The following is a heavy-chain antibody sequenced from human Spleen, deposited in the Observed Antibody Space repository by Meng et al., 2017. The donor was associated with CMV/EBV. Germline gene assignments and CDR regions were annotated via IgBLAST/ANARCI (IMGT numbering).Heavy chain of an antibody. CDR1: GFAFGTYA. J-gene: IGHJ4*02. V-gene: IGHV3-23*01. CDR3: ATISRAAGFGY. D-gene: IGHD3-3*01. Sequence: SFATSGFAFGTYALSWVPQAPGKGLQWVSAISGTGRDTYYADSVKGRFTISRDRSKSAVDLQMNSLTVDDTAVYYCATISRAAGFGYWGQGTLVTVSS. CDR2: ISGTGRDT.